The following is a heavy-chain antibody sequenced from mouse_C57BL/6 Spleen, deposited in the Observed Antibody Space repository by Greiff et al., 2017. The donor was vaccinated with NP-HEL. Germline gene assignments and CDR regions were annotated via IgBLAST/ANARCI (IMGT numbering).Heavy chain of an antibody. D-gene: IGHD3-3*01. V-gene: IGHV5-9-1*02. CDR1: GFTFSSYA. Sequence: EVQLVESGEGLVKPGGSLKLSCAASGFTFSSYAMSWVRQTPEKRLEWVAYISSGGDYIYYADTVKGRFTISRDNARNTLYLQMSSLKSEDTAMYYCTREGPAGGYFDYWGQGTTLTVSS. CDR2: ISSGGDYI. CDR3: TREGPAGGYFDY. J-gene: IGHJ2*01.